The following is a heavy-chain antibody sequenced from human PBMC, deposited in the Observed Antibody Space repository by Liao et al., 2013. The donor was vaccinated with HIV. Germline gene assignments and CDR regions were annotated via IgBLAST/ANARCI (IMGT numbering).Heavy chain of an antibody. CDR3: AREADYYFYYMDV. CDR2: IYTSGTA. V-gene: IGHV4-61*02. CDR1: GGSISSGSYY. Sequence: QVHLQESGPGLVKPSQTLSLTCTVSGGSISSGSYYWSWIRQPAGKGLEWIGHIYTSGTADYKPSLKSRVTISADTSKNQFSLRLSSVTAADTAVYYCAREADYYFYYMDVWGKGTTVTVSS. J-gene: IGHJ6*03.